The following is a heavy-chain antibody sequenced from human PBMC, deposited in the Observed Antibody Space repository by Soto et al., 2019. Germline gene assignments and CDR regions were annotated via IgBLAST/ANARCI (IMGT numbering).Heavy chain of an antibody. D-gene: IGHD4-17*01. CDR3: ARDGDYGDYDAFDI. CDR1: XFTXSXNY. J-gene: IGHJ3*02. V-gene: IGHV3-66*01. Sequence: EVXXXXSGGXLVXPGXXLXXXXAXXXFTXSXNYMSXXRQAPGXXXEWVAVIYSGGSTYYADSAKGRFTISRXXSKNTLXXXXXXLXAEDTAVYSCARDGDYGDYDAFDIWGQGTMVTVSS. CDR2: IYSGGST.